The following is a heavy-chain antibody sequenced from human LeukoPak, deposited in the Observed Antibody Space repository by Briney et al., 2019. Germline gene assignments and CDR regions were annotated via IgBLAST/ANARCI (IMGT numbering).Heavy chain of an antibody. CDR1: EFTFSNCW. D-gene: IGHD2-8*02. CDR3: ASYLYWWSDLGF. V-gene: IGHV3-74*01. CDR2: INSGGSST. Sequence: PGGSLRLSCAASEFTFSNCWMHWVRQAPGKGLVWVSRINSGGSSTSYAESVKGRFTISRDNANNSLYLQMNSLRVEDTAVYFCASYLYWWSDLGFWGQGTLVTVSS. J-gene: IGHJ4*02.